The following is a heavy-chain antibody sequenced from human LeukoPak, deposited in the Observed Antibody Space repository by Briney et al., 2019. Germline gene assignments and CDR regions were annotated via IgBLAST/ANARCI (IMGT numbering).Heavy chain of an antibody. V-gene: IGHV4-61*02. Sequence: PSETLSLTCTVSGGSISSSSYYWSWIRQPAGKGLEWIGRIYTSGSTNYNPSLKSRVTMSVDTSKNQFSLKLSSVTAADTAVYYCARVRESVEWELREFFDYWGQGTLVTVSS. CDR1: GGSISSSSYY. D-gene: IGHD1-26*01. J-gene: IGHJ4*02. CDR3: ARVRESVEWELREFFDY. CDR2: IYTSGST.